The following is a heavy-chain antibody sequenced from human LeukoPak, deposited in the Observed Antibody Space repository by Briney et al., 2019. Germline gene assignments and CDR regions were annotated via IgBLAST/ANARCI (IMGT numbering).Heavy chain of an antibody. J-gene: IGHJ4*02. Sequence: SETLSLTCTVSGGSMSSYYWSWIRQPPGKGLEYIGYMYYSGTSKYNPSLKSRVTISLDTSKNQFSLKLSSVTAADTAVYYCARGPGRGYYYDSSGYYYAPFDYWGQGTLVTVSS. CDR2: MYYSGTS. V-gene: IGHV4-59*12. D-gene: IGHD3-22*01. CDR1: GGSMSSYY. CDR3: ARGPGRGYYYDSSGYYYAPFDY.